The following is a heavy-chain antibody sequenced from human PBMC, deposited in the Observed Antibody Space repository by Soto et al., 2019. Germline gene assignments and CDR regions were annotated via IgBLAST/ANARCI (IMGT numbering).Heavy chain of an antibody. J-gene: IGHJ5*02. Sequence: GESLKISCKGSGYSFTSYWIGWVRQMPGKGLEWMGIIYPGDSDTRYSPSIQGQVTISADKSISTAYLQWSSLKASDTAMYYCARVGSGYCSGGSCYWFDPWGQGTLVTVSS. CDR3: ARVGSGYCSGGSCYWFDP. CDR1: GYSFTSYW. D-gene: IGHD2-15*01. CDR2: IYPGDSDT. V-gene: IGHV5-51*01.